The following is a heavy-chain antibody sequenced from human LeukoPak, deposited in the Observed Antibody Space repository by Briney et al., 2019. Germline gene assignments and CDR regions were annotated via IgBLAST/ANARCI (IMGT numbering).Heavy chain of an antibody. V-gene: IGHV4-34*01. Sequence: SETLSLTCSVSGGSFSGYYWSWVRQPPGKGLQWIGEINHSGSTNYNPSLKSRVTISVDTSKNQLSLKLSSVTAADTAVYYCARVVDPGGYYYFYYMDVWGKGTTVTVSS. J-gene: IGHJ6*03. D-gene: IGHD3-16*01. CDR1: GGSFSGYY. CDR3: ARVVDPGGYYYFYYMDV. CDR2: INHSGST.